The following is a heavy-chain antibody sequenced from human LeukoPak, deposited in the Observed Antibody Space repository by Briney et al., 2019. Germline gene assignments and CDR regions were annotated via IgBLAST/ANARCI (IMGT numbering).Heavy chain of an antibody. Sequence: PGGSLTLTCAASGCTISSNAISWVRHAPPPGLEWASAISGSGGSTNYAASVKARFTISRDNSKNTLYMQMNSLRAEDTAVYYCAKDALEYYYGSGSEFDYCGQGTLVT. CDR3: AKDALEYYYGSGSEFDY. CDR2: ISGSGGST. CDR1: GCTISSNA. D-gene: IGHD3-10*01. V-gene: IGHV3-23*01. J-gene: IGHJ4*02.